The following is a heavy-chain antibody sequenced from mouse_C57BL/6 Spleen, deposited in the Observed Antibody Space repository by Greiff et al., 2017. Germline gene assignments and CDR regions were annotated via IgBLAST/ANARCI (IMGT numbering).Heavy chain of an antibody. Sequence: DVQLQESGPGLVKPSQSLSLTCSVTGYSITSGYYWNWIRQFPGNKLEWMGYISYDGSNNYNPSLKNRISITRDTSNNQFFLKLNSVTTEDTATYYCAIYDGYYGFAYWGQGTLVTVSA. CDR1: GYSITSGYY. V-gene: IGHV3-6*01. CDR3: AIYDGYYGFAY. D-gene: IGHD2-3*01. CDR2: ISYDGSN. J-gene: IGHJ3*01.